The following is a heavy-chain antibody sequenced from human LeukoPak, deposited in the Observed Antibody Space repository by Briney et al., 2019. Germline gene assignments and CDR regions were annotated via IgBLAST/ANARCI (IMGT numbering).Heavy chain of an antibody. D-gene: IGHD6-25*01. CDR1: GFTFSSYW. V-gene: IGHV3-23*01. CDR2: INDSGGNT. CDR3: AKERRDGYPDLDY. J-gene: IGHJ4*02. Sequence: GGSLRLSCEASGFTFSSYWMSWVRQAPGKGLEWVSEINDSGGNTYYARSVKGRFTISRDNSKNTVYLQMNSLRAEDTAVYYCAKERRDGYPDLDYWGQGTLVTVSS.